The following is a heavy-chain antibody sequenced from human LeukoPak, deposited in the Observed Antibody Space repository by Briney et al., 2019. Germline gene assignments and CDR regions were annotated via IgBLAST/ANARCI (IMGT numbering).Heavy chain of an antibody. CDR2: ISGNGGHT. V-gene: IGHV3-64D*06. Sequence: PGGSLRLSCAASGFTVSSNYMNWVRQAPGKGLEYVSGISGNGGHTYYADSVKGRFTISRDNSKNTLYFQMSSLRAEDTAVYYCVKGGRYIYEAGEYWGQGTLVTVSS. J-gene: IGHJ4*02. D-gene: IGHD3-10*01. CDR1: GFTVSSNY. CDR3: VKGGRYIYEAGEY.